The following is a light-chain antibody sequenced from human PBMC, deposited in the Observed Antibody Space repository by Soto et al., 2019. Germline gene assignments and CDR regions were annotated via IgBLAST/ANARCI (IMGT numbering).Light chain of an antibody. CDR1: SENSSYI. CDR2: LEGSGSY. J-gene: IGLJ3*02. Sequence: QPVLTQSSSASASLGSSVKLTCTLSSENSSYIIAWHQQQPGKAPRYLMKLEGSGSYNKGSGVPDRFSGSSSGADRYLTISNLQFEDEADYYCETWDSNTRVFGGGTKVTAL. CDR3: ETWDSNTRV. V-gene: IGLV4-60*02.